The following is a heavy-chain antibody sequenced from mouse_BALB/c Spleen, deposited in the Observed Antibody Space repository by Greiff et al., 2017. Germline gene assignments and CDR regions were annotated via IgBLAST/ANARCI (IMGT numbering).Heavy chain of an antibody. CDR2: ISSGGSYT. J-gene: IGHJ1*01. CDR1: GFTFSSYA. Sequence: EVQLVESGGGLVKPGGSLKLSCAASGFTFSSYAMTWVRQSPEKRLEWVAEISSGGSYTYYPDTVTGRFTLSRDNAKNTLYLEMSSLRSEDTAMYYCARAYYGSSYSSYWYFDVWGAGTTVTVSS. V-gene: IGHV5-9-4*01. CDR3: ARAYYGSSYSSYWYFDV. D-gene: IGHD1-1*01.